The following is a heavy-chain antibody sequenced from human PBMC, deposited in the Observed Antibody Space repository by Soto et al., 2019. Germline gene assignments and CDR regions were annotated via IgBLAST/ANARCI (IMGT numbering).Heavy chain of an antibody. J-gene: IGHJ6*02. CDR2: IYYSGST. Sequence: SYTLSLTCAVSGGSISIYDGSGFRQPPGKGLEWIGYIYYSGSTNYNPSLKSRVTISVDTSKNQFSLKLSSVTAADTAVYYCARAGGWKRYGMDVWGQGTTVTVS. V-gene: IGHV4-59*07. CDR1: GGSISIYD. D-gene: IGHD1-1*01. CDR3: ARAGGWKRYGMDV.